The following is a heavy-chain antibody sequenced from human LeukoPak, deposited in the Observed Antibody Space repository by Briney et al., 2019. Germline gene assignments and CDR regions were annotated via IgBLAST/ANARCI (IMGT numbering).Heavy chain of an antibody. CDR3: AKDGAFWRH. CDR1: GGSISSSY. CDR2: IFYSGGT. D-gene: IGHD4/OR15-4a*01. J-gene: IGHJ4*02. V-gene: IGHV4-59*01. Sequence: PSETLSLTCTVSGGSISSSYGTWTRQPPGKGLEWIGYIFYSGGTNYNPSLKSRVTISVDTSRNQFSLKLSSVTAADTAVYYCAKDGAFWRHWGQGTLVTVSS.